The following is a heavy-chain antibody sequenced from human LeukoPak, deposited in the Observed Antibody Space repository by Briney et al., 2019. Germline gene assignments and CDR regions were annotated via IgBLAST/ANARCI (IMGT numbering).Heavy chain of an antibody. D-gene: IGHD6-6*01. J-gene: IGHJ4*02. V-gene: IGHV3-48*03. CDR1: GFTFSNYE. CDR2: ISSSGRSI. Sequence: PAGSLRLSCAASGFTFSNYEMNWVRQAPGKGLEWISYISSSGRSIYYADSVKGRFTISRDNAKNSLYLQMNSLRAEDTAVYYCASHTVPDYWGQGTLVTVAS. CDR3: ASHTVPDY.